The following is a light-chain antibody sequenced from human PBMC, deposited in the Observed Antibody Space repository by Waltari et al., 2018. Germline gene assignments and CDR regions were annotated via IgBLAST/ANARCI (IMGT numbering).Light chain of an antibody. CDR3: SSYTPSGTLV. J-gene: IGLJ2*01. Sequence: QSALTQPPSVSGSPGQSVTISCSGTSSEVGTYNRVSWYQQPPGTAPKLIIFDLSSRPSGFPDRFSGAKAGSTASLTISGLQAEDEGDYYCSSYTPSGTLVFGGGTKLTVL. CDR1: SSEVGTYNR. CDR2: DLS. V-gene: IGLV2-18*02.